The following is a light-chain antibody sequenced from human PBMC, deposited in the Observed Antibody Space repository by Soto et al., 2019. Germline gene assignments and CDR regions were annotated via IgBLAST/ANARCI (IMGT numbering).Light chain of an antibody. CDR2: GAS. J-gene: IGKJ2*01. CDR1: RSISTN. Sequence: EIVMTQSPATLSVSPGERVTLSCRASRSISTNSAWYQRKPGQAPRLLIYGASTRATGVPARFSGSGSGTEFTLTISSLQSEDFAIYYCQQYNDWPPMYTFGQGTKVDIK. V-gene: IGKV3-15*01. CDR3: QQYNDWPPMYT.